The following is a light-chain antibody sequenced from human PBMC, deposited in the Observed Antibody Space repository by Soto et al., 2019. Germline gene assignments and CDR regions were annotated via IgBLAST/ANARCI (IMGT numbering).Light chain of an antibody. V-gene: IGKV3-20*01. CDR1: QRVSSSY. CDR2: GAS. Sequence: EIVLTQSPGTLSLSPGERATLSCRASQRVSSSYLAWYQQKPGQAPRLLIYGASSRATGIPDRFSGSGSGTEFTLTISRLEPEDFAVYYCQQYGSSPWTFGQGNKVEIK. CDR3: QQYGSSPWT. J-gene: IGKJ1*01.